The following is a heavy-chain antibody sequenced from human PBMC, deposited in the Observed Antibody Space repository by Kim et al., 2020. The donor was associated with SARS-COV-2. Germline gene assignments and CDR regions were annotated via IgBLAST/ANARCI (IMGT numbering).Heavy chain of an antibody. V-gene: IGHV3-33*01. D-gene: IGHD1-26*01. J-gene: IGHJ6*02. CDR2: VWFDGSDK. CDR3: ARPDGAHIVGTSTGYYNYYYGMDV. Sequence: GGSLRLSCAASGFTFSNYGMHWVRQAPGKGLEWVAVVWFDGSDKFYADSVRGRFTISRDNSKNTLYLQLNSLRAEDTAVYYCARPDGAHIVGTSTGYYNYYYGMDVWGQGTAVTVTS. CDR1: GFTFSNYG.